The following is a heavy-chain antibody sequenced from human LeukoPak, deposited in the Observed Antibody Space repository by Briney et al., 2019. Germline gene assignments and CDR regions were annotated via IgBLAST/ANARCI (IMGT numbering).Heavy chain of an antibody. CDR3: AGGDGTGIYSA. V-gene: IGHV3-11*01. D-gene: IGHD3-10*01. CDR2: IVNSGDTT. J-gene: IGHJ5*02. Sequence: PAGSLRLSCAASGFTFSKYYISWIRQAPGKGLEWISYIVNSGDTTSYANSVQGRFTISSDAAKNSYYLQMNGMTADETAEYYCAGGDGTGIYSAWGQGIPVTVSS. CDR1: GFTFSKYY.